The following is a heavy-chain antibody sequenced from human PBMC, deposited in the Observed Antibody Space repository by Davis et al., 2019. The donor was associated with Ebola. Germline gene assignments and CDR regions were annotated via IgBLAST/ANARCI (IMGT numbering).Heavy chain of an antibody. CDR2: IYHSGTT. CDR1: GGSLSSNNW. Sequence: SQTLSLTCGVSGGSLSSNNWWSWVRQPPGKGLEWIGEIYHSGTTNYNPSLKSRVTISVDKSKNQFSLKLSSVTAADTAVYYCARAMVTMVSFAFDIWGQGTVVTVSS. V-gene: IGHV4-4*02. D-gene: IGHD3-10*01. CDR3: ARAMVTMVSFAFDI. J-gene: IGHJ3*02.